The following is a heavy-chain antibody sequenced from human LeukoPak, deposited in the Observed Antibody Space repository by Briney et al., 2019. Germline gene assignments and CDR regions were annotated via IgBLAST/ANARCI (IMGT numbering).Heavy chain of an antibody. V-gene: IGHV1-18*01. D-gene: IGHD5-18*01. CDR1: GYTSTSYG. J-gene: IGHJ4*02. CDR3: ARAGLIQLWAWGNFDY. Sequence: ASVKVSCKASGYTSTSYGISWVRQAPGQGLEWMGWISAYNGNTNYAQKLQGRVTMTTDTSTSTAYMELRSLRSDDTAVYYCARAGLIQLWAWGNFDYWGRGTLVTVSS. CDR2: ISAYNGNT.